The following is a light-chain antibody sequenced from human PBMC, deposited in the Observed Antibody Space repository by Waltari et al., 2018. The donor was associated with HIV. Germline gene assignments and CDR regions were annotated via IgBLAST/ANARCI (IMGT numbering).Light chain of an antibody. CDR1: SSYLGGYPS. Sequence: QSALPQPRSVSGSPGLSVTISCTGTSSYLGGYPSVRWYPPHPGKAPKLMIYDVSKRPSGVPDRFSGSKSGNTASLTISGLQAEDEAEYYCCSYAGSYTWVFGGGTKLTVL. CDR3: CSYAGSYTWV. CDR2: DVS. V-gene: IGLV2-11*01. J-gene: IGLJ3*02.